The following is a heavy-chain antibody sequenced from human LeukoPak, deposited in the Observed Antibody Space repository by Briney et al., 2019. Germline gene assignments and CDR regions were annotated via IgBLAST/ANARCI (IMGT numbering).Heavy chain of an antibody. J-gene: IGHJ3*02. CDR3: ARDRSSGWFHHDAFDI. CDR1: GFTFSSYS. D-gene: IGHD6-19*01. CDR2: ISSSSSTI. Sequence: GGSLRLSCAASGFTFSSYSMNWVRQAPGKGLEWVSYISSSSSTIYYADSVKGRFTISRDNAKNSLYLQMNSPRAEDTAVYYCARDRSSGWFHHDAFDIWGQGTMVTVSS. V-gene: IGHV3-48*01.